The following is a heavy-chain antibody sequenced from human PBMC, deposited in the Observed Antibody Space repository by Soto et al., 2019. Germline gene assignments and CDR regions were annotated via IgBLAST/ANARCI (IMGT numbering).Heavy chain of an antibody. D-gene: IGHD3-10*01. CDR1: GFDFITYA. CDR3: ARDSVTRVSSHIPGREV. V-gene: IGHV3-23*01. Sequence: SLTLSCVASGFDFITYAMSWVRQAPGKGLEWVSVIGEGGVSRVYADDVKGRFTISRDNSKNTLYLQMTSLRVDDTAMYYCARDSVTRVSSHIPGREVWGQRTTVAVCS. CDR2: IGEGGVSR. J-gene: IGHJ6*02.